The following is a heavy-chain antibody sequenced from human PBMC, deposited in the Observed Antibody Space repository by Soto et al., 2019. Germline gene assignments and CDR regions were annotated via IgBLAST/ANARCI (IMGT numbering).Heavy chain of an antibody. CDR3: ARGNWNYENNWFDP. CDR1: GYTFASYR. V-gene: IGHV1-18*04. J-gene: IGHJ5*02. Sequence: ASFQLSCPSSGYTFASYRIIFVLQSPAQVLECMGWISAYNGNTNYAQKLQGRVTMTTDTSASTAYMELRSLRSDDTAVYYCARGNWNYENNWFDPWGQGTLVNVSS. CDR2: ISAYNGNT. D-gene: IGHD1-7*01.